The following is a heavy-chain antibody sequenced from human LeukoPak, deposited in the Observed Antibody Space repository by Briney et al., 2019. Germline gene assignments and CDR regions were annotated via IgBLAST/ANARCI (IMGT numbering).Heavy chain of an antibody. J-gene: IGHJ4*02. D-gene: IGHD3-22*01. CDR1: GGFISGYY. V-gene: IGHV4-59*08. Sequence: SETLSLTCTVSGGFISGYYWSWIRQPPGKGLEWIGYIYYSGSTGYNPSLKSRLTMSVDTSKNQFSLKVNSVTAADTAVYYCARHGPYYDSSGLPSPFDYWGQGTLVTVSS. CDR3: ARHGPYYDSSGLPSPFDY. CDR2: IYYSGST.